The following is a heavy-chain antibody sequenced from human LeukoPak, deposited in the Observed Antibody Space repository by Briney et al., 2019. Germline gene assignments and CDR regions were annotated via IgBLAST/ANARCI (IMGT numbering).Heavy chain of an antibody. V-gene: IGHV3-23*01. J-gene: IGHJ3*01. CDR3: AKAQTVVAAATRWQVGAFDL. D-gene: IGHD2-2*01. Sequence: GGSLRLSCAASGFSFYNYAMTWVRQAPGKGLDCVSTISGGGGSTHYADSVKGRFTISRDNSKSTLYLQVNSLRAEDTAVYYCAKAQTVVAAATRWQVGAFDLWGQGTAVTVSA. CDR2: ISGGGGST. CDR1: GFSFYNYA.